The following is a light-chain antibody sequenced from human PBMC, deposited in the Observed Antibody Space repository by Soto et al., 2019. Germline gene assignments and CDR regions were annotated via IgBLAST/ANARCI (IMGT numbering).Light chain of an antibody. Sequence: EIVMTQSPATLSVSPGERATLSCRASQRLSASDIAWYQQKPGQAPKFLIYGVSSRATGIPDRFSGSGSGTDFTLTISRLEPEDFALYHCQQYGSSPLITFGQGTRLEIK. J-gene: IGKJ5*01. CDR3: QQYGSSPLIT. V-gene: IGKV3-20*01. CDR1: QRLSASD. CDR2: GVS.